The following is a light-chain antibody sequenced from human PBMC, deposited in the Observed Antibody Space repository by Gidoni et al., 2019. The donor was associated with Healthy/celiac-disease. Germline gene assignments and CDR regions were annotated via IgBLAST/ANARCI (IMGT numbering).Light chain of an antibody. CDR1: SSDFGSYNL. CDR3: CSYAGSSTLV. J-gene: IGLJ2*01. CDR2: EGS. Sequence: QSALPQPASASGSPGQSITISCTGTSSDFGSYNLVSWYQQHPGKAPKLMIYEGSKRPSGVSNRFSGSKSGNTASLTISGLQAEDEADYYCCSYAGSSTLVFGGGTKLTVL. V-gene: IGLV2-23*01.